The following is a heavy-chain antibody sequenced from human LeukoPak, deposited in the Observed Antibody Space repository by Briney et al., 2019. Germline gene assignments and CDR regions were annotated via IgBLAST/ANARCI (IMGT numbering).Heavy chain of an antibody. CDR3: ARALNKNDNSGYYYPFDN. Sequence: ASVKVSCKASGYAFTGFCMHWVRQAPGQGLEWMGWIDPKSGGTNYAQKFQGRVSMTRDTSITTVYMELSRLRSDDTAVYYCARALNKNDNSGYYYPFDNWGQGALVTVSS. D-gene: IGHD3-22*01. CDR1: GYAFTGFC. J-gene: IGHJ4*02. V-gene: IGHV1-2*02. CDR2: IDPKSGGT.